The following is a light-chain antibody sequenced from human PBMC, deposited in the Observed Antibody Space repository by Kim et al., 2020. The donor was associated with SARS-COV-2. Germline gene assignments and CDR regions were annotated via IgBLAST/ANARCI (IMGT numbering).Light chain of an antibody. Sequence: DIQMTQSPSTLSASVGDRVTITCRASQSISDWLAWYQQKPGKAPTLLIYRASTLESGVPSRFSGSGSGTEFTLTISSLQPDDFATYYCQQYDSSPWTFGQGTKVEIK. V-gene: IGKV1-5*03. CDR2: RAS. CDR3: QQYDSSPWT. J-gene: IGKJ1*01. CDR1: QSISDW.